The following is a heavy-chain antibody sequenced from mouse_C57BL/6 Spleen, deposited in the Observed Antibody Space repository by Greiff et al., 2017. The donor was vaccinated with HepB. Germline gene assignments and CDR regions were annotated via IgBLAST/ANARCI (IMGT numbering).Heavy chain of an antibody. CDR2: INYDGSST. Sequence: EVQWVESEGGLVQPGSSMKLSCTASGFTFSDYYMAWVRQVPEKGLEWVANINYDGSSTYYLDSLKSRFIISRDNAKNILYLQMSSLKSEDTATYYCAREKGGYSFDYWGQGTTLTVSS. CDR3: AREKGGYSFDY. CDR1: GFTFSDYY. V-gene: IGHV5-16*01. J-gene: IGHJ2*01.